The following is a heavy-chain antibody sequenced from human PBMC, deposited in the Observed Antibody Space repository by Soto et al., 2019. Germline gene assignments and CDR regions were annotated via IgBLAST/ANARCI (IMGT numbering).Heavy chain of an antibody. D-gene: IGHD3-3*01. CDR1: GDSVSSNSAA. Sequence: PSQTLSLTCAISGDSVSSNSAAWNWIRQSPSRGLEWLGRTYYRSKWYNDYAVSVKSRITINPDTSKNQFSLQLNSVTPEDTAVYYCARGPYDFWSGPPYYMAVWGKGTTVTVSS. CDR3: ARGPYDFWSGPPYYMAV. CDR2: TYYRSKWYN. V-gene: IGHV6-1*01. J-gene: IGHJ6*03.